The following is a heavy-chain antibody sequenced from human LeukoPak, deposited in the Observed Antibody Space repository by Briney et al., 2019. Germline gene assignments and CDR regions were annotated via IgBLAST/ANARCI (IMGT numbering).Heavy chain of an antibody. CDR3: ARDIFWNYEIGSWFDP. CDR2: IYHSGST. J-gene: IGHJ5*02. D-gene: IGHD1-7*01. CDR1: GGSISSSNW. V-gene: IGHV4-4*02. Sequence: PSETLSLTCAVSGGSISSSNWWSWVRQPPGKGLEWIGEIYHSGSTNYNPSLKSRVTISVDKSKNQFSLKLSSVTAADTAVYYCARDIFWNYEIGSWFDPWGQGTLVTVSS.